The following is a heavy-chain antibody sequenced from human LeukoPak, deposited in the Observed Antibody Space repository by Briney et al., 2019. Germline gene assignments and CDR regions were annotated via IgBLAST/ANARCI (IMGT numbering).Heavy chain of an antibody. CDR1: GYSFTNNW. J-gene: IGHJ5*02. V-gene: IGHV5-51*01. Sequence: GESLKVTCKGSGYSFTNNWIGWVRQMPGKGLEWMGIIYPGDSDTRYSPSFQGQVTISADKSISTAYLQWSSLKASDTAMYYCARRVAVAGFDPWGQGTLVTVSS. CDR3: ARRVAVAGFDP. D-gene: IGHD6-19*01. CDR2: IYPGDSDT.